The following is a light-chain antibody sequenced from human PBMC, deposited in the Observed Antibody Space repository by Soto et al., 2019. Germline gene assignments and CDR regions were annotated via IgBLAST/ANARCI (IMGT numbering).Light chain of an antibody. V-gene: IGLV2-8*01. CDR2: EVT. J-gene: IGLJ3*02. Sequence: QSALTQPPSASGSPGQSVTISCTGTDSDIGAYNYVSWYQQYPGKAPKLMIYEVTKRPSGVPDRIPGSKSGNTASLTISGLQTEDEADYYCSSYAGSPWLFGGGTKLTVL. CDR3: SSYAGSPWL. CDR1: DSDIGAYNY.